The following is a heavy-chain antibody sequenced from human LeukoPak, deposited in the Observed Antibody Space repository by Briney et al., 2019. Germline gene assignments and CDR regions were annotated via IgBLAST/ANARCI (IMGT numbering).Heavy chain of an antibody. Sequence: GGSLRLSCAASEFTFSTYWMSWIRQAPGKGLELVANIKQDGSEKYYVDSVRGRFTISRDNAKNSLYLQMNSLRAEDTVVYYCARDGVYSTSSADLWGQGTLVTVSS. CDR3: ARDGVYSTSSADL. V-gene: IGHV3-7*01. CDR2: IKQDGSEK. J-gene: IGHJ5*02. D-gene: IGHD6-6*01. CDR1: EFTFSTYW.